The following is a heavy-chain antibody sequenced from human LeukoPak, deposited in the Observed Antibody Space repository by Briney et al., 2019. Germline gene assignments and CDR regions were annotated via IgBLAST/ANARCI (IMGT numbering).Heavy chain of an antibody. CDR3: ARDSSIVSSSRDY. Sequence: PGGSLRLSCAASGFTFSSYWMSWVRQAPGKGLEWVANIKPDGSATYYVDSVKGRFTISRDSTNNSLYLQMNSLRAEDTAVYYCARDSSIVSSSRDYWGQGTLVTVSP. J-gene: IGHJ4*02. V-gene: IGHV3-7*01. CDR1: GFTFSSYW. CDR2: IKPDGSAT. D-gene: IGHD5/OR15-5a*01.